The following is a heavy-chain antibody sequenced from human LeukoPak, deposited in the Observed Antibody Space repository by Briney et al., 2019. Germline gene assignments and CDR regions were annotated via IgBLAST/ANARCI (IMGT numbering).Heavy chain of an antibody. CDR3: ARGGFLGYCSSTSCSSGRKAFDI. D-gene: IGHD2-2*01. CDR1: GGSINNNY. Sequence: SETLSLTCTVSGGSINNNYWTWIRQPPGKRLEWIGYIYYTGSTTYNPSLQSRVSISVDTSKNQFSLKLSSVTAADTAVYYCARGGFLGYCSSTSCSSGRKAFDIWGQGTMVTVSS. J-gene: IGHJ3*02. CDR2: IYYTGST. V-gene: IGHV4-59*01.